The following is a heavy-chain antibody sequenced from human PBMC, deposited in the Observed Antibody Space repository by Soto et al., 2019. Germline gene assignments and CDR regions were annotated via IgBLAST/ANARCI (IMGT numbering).Heavy chain of an antibody. V-gene: IGHV3-30*18. Sequence: QVQMVESGGGVVQPGRSLRLSCAASGFSFSTYGMHWVRQAPGNGLEWLAVISNDGRNAYYADSVKGRFTISRDNSKDTLFLQMNSLRGEDTAIYYCAKVIRADSTSSNFYYYSGMDVWGQGTTVTVSS. J-gene: IGHJ6*02. CDR2: ISNDGRNA. D-gene: IGHD6-6*01. CDR1: GFSFSTYG. CDR3: AKVIRADSTSSNFYYYSGMDV.